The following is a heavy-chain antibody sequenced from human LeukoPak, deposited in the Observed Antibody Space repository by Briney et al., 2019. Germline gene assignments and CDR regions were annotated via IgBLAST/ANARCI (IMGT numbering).Heavy chain of an antibody. D-gene: IGHD5-18*01. CDR3: AKESGNSYGSIGAFDI. CDR1: GFTFSSYA. V-gene: IGHV3-23*01. CDR2: ISGSGGTT. Sequence: PGGSLRLSCAASGFTFSSYAMSWVRQAPGKGLEWVSTISGSGGTTYYADSVKGRFTISRDNSKNTLYLQMNSLRAEDTAVYYCAKESGNSYGSIGAFDIWGQGTMVTVSS. J-gene: IGHJ3*02.